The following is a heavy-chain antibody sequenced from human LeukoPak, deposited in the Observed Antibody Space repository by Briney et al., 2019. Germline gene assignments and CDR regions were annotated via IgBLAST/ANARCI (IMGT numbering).Heavy chain of an antibody. V-gene: IGHV3-30*02. CDR1: GFTYSHNG. CDR2: IQYDGNTI. D-gene: IGHD3-3*01. Sequence: GGSLRLSCVASGFTYSHNGMHWVRQAPGKGLEWVAFIQYDGNTIFYADSVKGRFTISRDNSKNTLYLQMNSLRTDDTAVYYCGKERSGSYVHAFDPWGQGTVVTVSS. CDR3: GKERSGSYVHAFDP. J-gene: IGHJ5*02.